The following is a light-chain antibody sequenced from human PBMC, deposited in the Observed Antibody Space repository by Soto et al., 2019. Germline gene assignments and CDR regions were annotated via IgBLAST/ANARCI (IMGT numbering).Light chain of an antibody. CDR1: SSDVGGYNY. Sequence: QSALTQPPSASGSPGQSVTISCTGTSSDVGGYNYVSWYRQHPGKAPKLMIYEVTKRPSGVPDRFSVSKSGNTASLTVSGLQADDEADYYCSSYAGSNNFFGGGTKVTVL. J-gene: IGLJ2*01. V-gene: IGLV2-8*01. CDR2: EVT. CDR3: SSYAGSNNF.